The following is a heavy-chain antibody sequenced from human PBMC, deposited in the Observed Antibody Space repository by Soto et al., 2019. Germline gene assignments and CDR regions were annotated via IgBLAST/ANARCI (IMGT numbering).Heavy chain of an antibody. V-gene: IGHV1-46*01. CDR1: GYTFTNSY. CDR3: ARNLAAGDY. J-gene: IGHJ4*02. Sequence: QVQLVRSGAEVKKPGASVKVSCKASGYTFTNSYIHWVRQAPGQGLEWMALLNPNGGSTNYAQNFQGRVTVTRDTSTSTVYMELTSLTSEDTAVYYCARNLAAGDYWGQGTLVTVSS. D-gene: IGHD6-13*01. CDR2: LNPNGGST.